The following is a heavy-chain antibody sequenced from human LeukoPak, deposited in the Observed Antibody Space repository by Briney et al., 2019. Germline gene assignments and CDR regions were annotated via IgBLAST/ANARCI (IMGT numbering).Heavy chain of an antibody. CDR1: GGSISSNNW. J-gene: IGHJ4*02. Sequence: SETLSPTCAVSGGSISSNNWWGWVRQPPGKGLEWIGEIYHSGSPNYNPSLKSRVTISVDKSRNHFSLNLSSVTAADTAVYYCARVNINNWHSCDYWGQETLVTVSS. V-gene: IGHV4-4*02. CDR3: ARVNINNWHSCDY. CDR2: IYHSGSP. D-gene: IGHD1-1*01.